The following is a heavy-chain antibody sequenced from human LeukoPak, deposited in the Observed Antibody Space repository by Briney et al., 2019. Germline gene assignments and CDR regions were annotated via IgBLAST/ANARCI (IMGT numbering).Heavy chain of an antibody. J-gene: IGHJ3*01. V-gene: IGHV1-2*02. CDR2: INPNSGGT. Sequence: ASVKVSCKHSRYTPTSPYRRWVPADPGQRLEWVGWINPNSGGTAYAQKFQGRVTMTRDTSISAASMELSRLTSDDTAIYYCARDYDWVHDAFDVWGQGTRITVSS. CDR3: ARDYDWVHDAFDV. D-gene: IGHD3-16*01. CDR1: RYTPTSPY.